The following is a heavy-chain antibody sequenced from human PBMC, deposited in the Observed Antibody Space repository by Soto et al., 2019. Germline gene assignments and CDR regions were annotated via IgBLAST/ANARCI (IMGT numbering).Heavy chain of an antibody. CDR1: GYTFGSYV. CDR2: ASYDGGNK. J-gene: IGHJ6*04. Sequence: QVQLVESGGGVVQPGRSLRPSFAAAGYTFGSYVLHWVAKSPGKGLAGLSVASYDGGNKYFADNVKGRFTVYRDNSKKTLYLQMNGLRAADPAVSSCAKDLRDFWSGLPQHYYYSMDVWGKGTTVIVSA. D-gene: IGHD3-3*01. V-gene: IGHV3-30*18. CDR3: AKDLRDFWSGLPQHYYYSMDV.